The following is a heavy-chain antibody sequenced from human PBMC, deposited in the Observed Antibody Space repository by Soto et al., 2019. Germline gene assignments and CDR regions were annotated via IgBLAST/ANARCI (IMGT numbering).Heavy chain of an antibody. CDR1: GFTFSSYA. Sequence: PGGSLRLSCAASGFTFSSYAMSWVRQAPGKGLEWVSAISGSGGSTYYADSVKGRFTISRDNSKNTLYLQMNSLRAEDTAVYYCAKLWYCSSTSCYQYYYYGMDVWGQGTTVTVSS. D-gene: IGHD2-2*01. CDR2: ISGSGGST. J-gene: IGHJ6*02. V-gene: IGHV3-23*01. CDR3: AKLWYCSSTSCYQYYYYGMDV.